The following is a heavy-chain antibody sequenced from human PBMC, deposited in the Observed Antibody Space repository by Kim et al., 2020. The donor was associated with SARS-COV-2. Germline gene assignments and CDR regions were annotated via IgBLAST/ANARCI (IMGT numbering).Heavy chain of an antibody. CDR3: ARYNSRNYGMDV. D-gene: IGHD6-13*01. CDR1: GFTFSNHW. Sequence: GGSLRLSCAVSGFTFSNHWMSWVRQAPGKGLEWVANIKQHGNEKHYVDSVKGRFTISGDNAKKSLYLQMNSLRAEDTAVYYCARYNSRNYGMDVWGQGTTVTVSS. J-gene: IGHJ6*02. V-gene: IGHV3-7*03. CDR2: IKQHGNEK.